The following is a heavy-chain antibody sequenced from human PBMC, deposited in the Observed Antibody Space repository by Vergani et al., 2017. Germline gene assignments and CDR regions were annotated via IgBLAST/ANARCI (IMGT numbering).Heavy chain of an antibody. CDR3: ARGAGDYVAWRTLVI. J-gene: IGHJ3*02. CDR2: IYYYSGTT. Sequence: QVQLQESGPGLVEPSQTLSLTCSVSGGSMTSDVYYWSWIRQAPGKGLEWIGYIYYYSGTTHYSPSLKSRVSISLDTSTNQVSLQLTSVTAADTAVYYCARGAGDYVAWRTLVIWGQGTMVTVSS. D-gene: IGHD4-17*01. CDR1: GGSMTSDVYY. V-gene: IGHV4-30-4*01.